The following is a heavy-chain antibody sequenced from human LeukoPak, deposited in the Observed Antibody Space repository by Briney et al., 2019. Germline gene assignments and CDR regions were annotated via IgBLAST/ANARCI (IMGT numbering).Heavy chain of an antibody. Sequence: PGGSLRLSCAASGFTFSSYGMHWVRQAPGKGLEWVAFIRYDGSNKYYADSVRGRFTISRDNAKNSLYLQMNSLRAEDTAVYYCARVPIPDESGDYGLVMIYMDVWGKGTTVTISS. V-gene: IGHV3-30*02. CDR2: IRYDGSNK. J-gene: IGHJ6*03. CDR3: ARVPIPDESGDYGLVMIYMDV. CDR1: GFTFSSYG. D-gene: IGHD4-17*01.